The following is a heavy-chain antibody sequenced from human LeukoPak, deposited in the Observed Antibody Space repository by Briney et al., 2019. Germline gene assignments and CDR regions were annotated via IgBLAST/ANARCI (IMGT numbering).Heavy chain of an antibody. CDR3: AKSAFPYCSGGSCYSAAFDY. CDR2: ISWNSGSI. CDR1: GFTFSDYY. J-gene: IGHJ4*02. Sequence: GGSLRLSCAASGFTFSDYYMSWIRQAPGKGLEWVSGISWNSGSIGYADSVKGRFTISRDNAKNSLYLQMNSLRAEDMALYYCAKSAFPYCSGGSCYSAAFDYWGQGTLVTVSS. V-gene: IGHV3-9*03. D-gene: IGHD2-15*01.